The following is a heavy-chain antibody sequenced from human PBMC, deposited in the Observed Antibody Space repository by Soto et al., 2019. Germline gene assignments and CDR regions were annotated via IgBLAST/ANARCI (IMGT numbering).Heavy chain of an antibody. CDR3: ARDLDGDYET. D-gene: IGHD4-17*01. Sequence: GASVKVSCKASGYTFTGYYMHWVRQAPGQGLEWMGWINPNSGGTNYAQKFQGWVTMTRDTSISTAYMELRSLRSDDTAVYYCARDLDGDYETWGQGTLVTVSS. CDR2: INPNSGGT. V-gene: IGHV1-2*04. J-gene: IGHJ5*02. CDR1: GYTFTGYY.